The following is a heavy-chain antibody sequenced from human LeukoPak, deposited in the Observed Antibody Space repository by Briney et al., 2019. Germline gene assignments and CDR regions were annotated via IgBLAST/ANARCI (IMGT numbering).Heavy chain of an antibody. CDR1: GFTFNNYV. D-gene: IGHD6-13*01. Sequence: GGSLRLSCTASGFTFNNYVMSWVRQAPGKGLEWVSAIRGGGDPTYYADSVKGRFTMSRDNSRNTLYLQMNSLRAEDTAVYYCAPDLRGSAWSLDYWGQGTLVTVSS. CDR3: APDLRGSAWSLDY. V-gene: IGHV3-23*01. J-gene: IGHJ4*02. CDR2: IRGGGDPT.